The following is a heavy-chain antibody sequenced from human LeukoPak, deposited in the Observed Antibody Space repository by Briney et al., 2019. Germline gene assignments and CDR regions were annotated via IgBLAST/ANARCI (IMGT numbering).Heavy chain of an antibody. CDR1: GFTFSNYD. J-gene: IGHJ4*02. V-gene: IGHV3-23*01. D-gene: IGHD3-10*01. CDR2: ISSSGGAI. Sequence: GGSLRLSCAASGFTFSNYDMSWVRQAPGKGLEWVSVISSSGGAIYYADSVKGRFTISRDNSKNTLLLQMNSLRAEDTALYYCAKPYNTGSGSYDYWGQGTLVTVSS. CDR3: AKPYNTGSGSYDY.